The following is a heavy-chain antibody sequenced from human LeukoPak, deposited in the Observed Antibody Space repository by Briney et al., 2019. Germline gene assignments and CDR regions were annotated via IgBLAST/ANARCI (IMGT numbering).Heavy chain of an antibody. D-gene: IGHD4-17*01. V-gene: IGHV3-23*01. CDR2: ISGSGGRI. CDR3: AKEPDYGDYFDY. J-gene: IGHJ4*02. CDR1: GFTFSSYA. Sequence: GGSLRLSCAASGFTFSSYAMSWVRQAPGKGLEWVSAISGSGGRIYFADSVKGRLTISRDNSKNTLYLQMNSLRAEDTAVYYCAKEPDYGDYFDYWGQGTLVTVSS.